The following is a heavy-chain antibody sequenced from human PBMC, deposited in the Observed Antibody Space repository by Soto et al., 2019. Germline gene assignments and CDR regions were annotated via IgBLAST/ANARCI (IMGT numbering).Heavy chain of an antibody. CDR3: APQGLGATGYLY. CDR1: GFTFSNYG. J-gene: IGHJ4*02. D-gene: IGHD1-26*01. V-gene: IGHV3-48*01. CDR2: ISDSGSTM. Sequence: EVQLVESGGDLIQPGGSLRLFCAASGFTFSNYGMNWVRQAPGKGLEWVSYISDSGSTMYYRDSVKGRFTISRDNAKNSLFLQMNSLRAEDTAVYYCAPQGLGATGYLYWGQGTLVTVSS.